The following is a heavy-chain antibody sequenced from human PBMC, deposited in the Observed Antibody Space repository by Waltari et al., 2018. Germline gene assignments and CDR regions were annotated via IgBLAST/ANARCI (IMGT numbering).Heavy chain of an antibody. J-gene: IGHJ1*01. CDR1: GFTFSSYA. CDR2: ISGNFGST. Sequence: EVQLLESGGGLVQPGGSLRLSCVASGFTFSSYAMAWVRQAPGKGLEWVSTISGNFGSTYYADSVKGRFTTSRYNSKNTLSLQMNSLRPEDTAIYYCAKVGLSYWAEYLQHWGQGTLVTVSS. CDR3: AKVGLSYWAEYLQH. D-gene: IGHD3-10*01. V-gene: IGHV3-23*01.